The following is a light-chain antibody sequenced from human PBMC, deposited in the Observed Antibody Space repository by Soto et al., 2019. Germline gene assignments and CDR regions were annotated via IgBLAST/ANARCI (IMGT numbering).Light chain of an antibody. V-gene: IGKV1-5*03. Sequence: DIPMTQSPSTLSASVGDRVTITCRASQSITTCLAWYQQKPGKAPKLLFFDASSLRSGVPSRFSGSGSGTEFTLTISSLQPEDFATYYCQQHNPYTPYTFGQGTKLEIK. J-gene: IGKJ2*01. CDR3: QQHNPYTPYT. CDR1: QSITTC. CDR2: DAS.